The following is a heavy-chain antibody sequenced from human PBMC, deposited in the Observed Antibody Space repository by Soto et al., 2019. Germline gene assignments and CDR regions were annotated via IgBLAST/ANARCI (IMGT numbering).Heavy chain of an antibody. J-gene: IGHJ5*02. V-gene: IGHV1-18*04. Sequence: QVQLVQSGAEVKKPGASVKVSCKASGYTFTSYGISWVRQAPGQGLEWMGWISAYHGNTNYAQKIQGRITITTHTPTRTAYMELRSLRSDDTAVYYCARDSTDGITGTPGWFDPWGQGTLVTVSS. CDR2: ISAYHGNT. D-gene: IGHD1-7*01. CDR3: ARDSTDGITGTPGWFDP. CDR1: GYTFTSYG.